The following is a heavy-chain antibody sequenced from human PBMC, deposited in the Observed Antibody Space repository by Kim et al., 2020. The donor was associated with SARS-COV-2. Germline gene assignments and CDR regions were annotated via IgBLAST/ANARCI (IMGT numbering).Heavy chain of an antibody. CDR3: TRRRQVSLYLYYYGMDA. D-gene: IGHD3-16*02. Sequence: SETLSLTCTVYGGSFSGYYWSWIRQSPGKGLEWIGEINHSGSSNYNPSLKNRVTISVEKSKNQFSLNLTSVTAADRAVYYCTRRRQVSLYLYYYGMDAWG. V-gene: IGHV4-34*01. J-gene: IGHJ6*01. CDR1: GGSFSGYY. CDR2: INHSGSS.